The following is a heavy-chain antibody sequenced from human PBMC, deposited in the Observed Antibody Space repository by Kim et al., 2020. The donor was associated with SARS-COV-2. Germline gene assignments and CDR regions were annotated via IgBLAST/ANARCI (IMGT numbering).Heavy chain of an antibody. D-gene: IGHD3-10*01. V-gene: IGHV4-34*01. CDR3: ARMQGSGSYYRGGSYYYGMDV. J-gene: IGHJ6*02. CDR2: INHSGST. Sequence: SETLSLTCAVYGGSFSGYYWSWIRQPPGKGLEWIGEINHSGSTNYNPSLKSRVTISVDTSKNQFSLKLSSVTAADTAVYYCARMQGSGSYYRGGSYYYGMDVWGQGTTVTVSS. CDR1: GGSFSGYY.